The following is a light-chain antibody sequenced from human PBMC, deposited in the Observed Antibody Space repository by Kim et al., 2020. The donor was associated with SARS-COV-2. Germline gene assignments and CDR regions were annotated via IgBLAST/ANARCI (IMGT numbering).Light chain of an antibody. Sequence: ASGGDSVTITCRASQDIYIWLAWYQQKPDKAPKSLIYGASTLQTGVPSRFRGRGSGTDFTLTISGLQPEDFATYYCQQYSNYPLTFGGGTKVDIK. CDR3: QQYSNYPLT. V-gene: IGKV1D-16*01. CDR2: GAS. CDR1: QDIYIW. J-gene: IGKJ4*01.